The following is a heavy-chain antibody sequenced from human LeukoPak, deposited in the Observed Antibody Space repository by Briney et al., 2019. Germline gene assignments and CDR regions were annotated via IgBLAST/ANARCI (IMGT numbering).Heavy chain of an antibody. CDR1: GFTFSDYG. CDR2: ISLSTGII. V-gene: IGHV3-48*01. D-gene: IGHD3-3*01. CDR3: AKVPRGAGTPSGY. Sequence: PGGSLRLSCAASGFTFSDYGMNWVRQAPGKGLEWVSYISLSTGIIYYADSVKGRFTISRDNAKNSLYLQMNSLRAEDTAVYYCAKVPRGAGTPSGYWGQGTLVTVSS. J-gene: IGHJ4*02.